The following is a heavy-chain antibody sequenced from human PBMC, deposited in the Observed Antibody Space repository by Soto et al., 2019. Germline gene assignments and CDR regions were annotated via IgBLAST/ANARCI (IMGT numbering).Heavy chain of an antibody. CDR1: GYSFTTYT. Sequence: QVQLVQSGAEVKKPGASVKVSCKASGYSFTTYTMHWVRQAPGQRLEWMGWINAGNASTKYSQKFQGRVTITRDTSASTAYMELSSLRSEDTAMYYCARAPRGTLNYFDYWGQGTLVTVSS. J-gene: IGHJ4*02. V-gene: IGHV1-3*01. CDR2: INAGNAST. D-gene: IGHD6-25*01. CDR3: ARAPRGTLNYFDY.